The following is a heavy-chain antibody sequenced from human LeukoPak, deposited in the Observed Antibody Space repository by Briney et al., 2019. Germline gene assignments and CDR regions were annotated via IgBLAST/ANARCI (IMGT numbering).Heavy chain of an antibody. CDR1: GGTFSSYA. J-gene: IGHJ3*02. D-gene: IGHD6-19*01. Sequence: SVKVSCKASGGTFSSYAISWVRQAPGQGLEWMGRIIPILGIANYAQKFQGRVTITADKSTSTAYMELSSLRSEDTAVYYCATPVIGGWYLDAFDIWGQGTMVTVSS. CDR3: ATPVIGGWYLDAFDI. CDR2: IIPILGIA. V-gene: IGHV1-69*04.